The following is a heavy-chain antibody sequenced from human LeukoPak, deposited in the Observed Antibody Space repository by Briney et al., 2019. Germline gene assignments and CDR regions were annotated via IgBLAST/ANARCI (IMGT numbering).Heavy chain of an antibody. J-gene: IGHJ4*02. CDR3: AKDRFLAVAATFDC. D-gene: IGHD6-19*01. V-gene: IGHV3-23*01. CDR2: VSGSGGST. Sequence: GGSLRLSCAASGFTFSSYAMSWVRQAPGKGLEWDSAVSGSGGSTYYADSVKGRFTISRDNSKNTLFLQMNSLRAEDTAVYYCAKDRFLAVAATFDCWGQGTLVTVSS. CDR1: GFTFSSYA.